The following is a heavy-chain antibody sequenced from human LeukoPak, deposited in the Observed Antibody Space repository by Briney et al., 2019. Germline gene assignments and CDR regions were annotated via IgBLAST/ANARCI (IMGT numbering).Heavy chain of an antibody. V-gene: IGHV4-59*08. J-gene: IGHJ4*02. CDR3: AGRIAAADAFDY. Sequence: PSETLSLTCTVSGGSISSYYWSWIRQPPGKGLEWIGYIYYSGSTNYNSSLKSRVTISVDTSKNQFSLKLSSVTAADTAVYYCAGRIAAADAFDYWGQGTLVTVSS. CDR1: GGSISSYY. CDR2: IYYSGST. D-gene: IGHD6-13*01.